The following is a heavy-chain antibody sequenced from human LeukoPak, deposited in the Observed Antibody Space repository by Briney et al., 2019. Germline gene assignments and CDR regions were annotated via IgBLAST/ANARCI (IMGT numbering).Heavy chain of an antibody. CDR3: TSITFGGVIVPSDY. V-gene: IGHV3-49*03. J-gene: IGHJ4*02. CDR1: GFPFGDYA. CDR2: IRSKAYGGTT. Sequence: PGGSLRLSCTASGFPFGDYAMSWFPQAPGKGLEGVGFIRSKAYGGTTEYAASVKGRFTISRDDSKSIAYLQMNSLKTEDTAVYYCTSITFGGVIVPSDYWGQGTLVTVSS. D-gene: IGHD3-16*02.